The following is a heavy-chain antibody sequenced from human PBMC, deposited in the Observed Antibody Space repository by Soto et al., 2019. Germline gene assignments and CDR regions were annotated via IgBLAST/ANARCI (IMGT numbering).Heavy chain of an antibody. V-gene: IGHV4-59*01. CDR3: ARNHFGDPPLNNWFDP. CDR1: VDSITGYY. CDR2: IHYSGSS. Sequence: LSLTCSVSVDSITGYYWSWIRQPPGKGLEWIGYIHYSGSSDYSPSLKSRVSISVDTSKNQFSLRLTSVTAADTAVYYCARNHFGDPPLNNWFDPWGQGSLVTVSS. J-gene: IGHJ5*02. D-gene: IGHD4-17*01.